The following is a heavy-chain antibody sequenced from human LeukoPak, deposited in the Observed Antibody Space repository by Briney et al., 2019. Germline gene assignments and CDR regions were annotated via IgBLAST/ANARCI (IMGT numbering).Heavy chain of an antibody. CDR1: GFTFSSYA. Sequence: GGSLRLSCAASGFTFSSYAMSWVRQAPGKGLEWVSAISGSGGSTYYADSVKGRFTISRDNSKNTLYLQMNSLRAEDTAVYYCAKGTRGNHYHDSSGYDYWGQGTLVTVSS. V-gene: IGHV3-23*01. CDR2: ISGSGGST. J-gene: IGHJ4*02. D-gene: IGHD3-22*01. CDR3: AKGTRGNHYHDSSGYDY.